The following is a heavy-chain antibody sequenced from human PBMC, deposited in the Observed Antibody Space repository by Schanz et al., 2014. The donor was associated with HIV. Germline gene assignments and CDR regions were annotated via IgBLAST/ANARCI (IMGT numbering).Heavy chain of an antibody. V-gene: IGHV3-30*03. J-gene: IGHJ4*02. CDR2: ISYDRRNK. D-gene: IGHD3-3*01. CDR1: GFTFSSYA. CDR3: ARAPSDFWMAYFDS. Sequence: VQLLQSGGGLVQPGGSLRLSCADSGFTFSSYAMSWVRQAPGKGLEWVAVISYDRRNKYYADSVKGRFTISRDNSKNTLYLQMNSLRAEDTAVYYCARAPSDFWMAYFDSWGQGTLVTVSS.